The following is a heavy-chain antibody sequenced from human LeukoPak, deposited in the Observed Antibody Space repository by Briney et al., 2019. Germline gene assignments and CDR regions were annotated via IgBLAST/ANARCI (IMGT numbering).Heavy chain of an antibody. CDR2: ISSSSTI. Sequence: GGSLRLSCAASGFIFSSYSMNWVRQAPGKGLEWVSYISSSSTIYYADSVKGRFTISRDNAKNSLYLQMNSLRAEDTAVYYCARVGAATYAFDIWGQGTMVTVSS. D-gene: IGHD3-16*01. CDR3: ARVGAATYAFDI. J-gene: IGHJ3*02. CDR1: GFIFSSYS. V-gene: IGHV3-48*01.